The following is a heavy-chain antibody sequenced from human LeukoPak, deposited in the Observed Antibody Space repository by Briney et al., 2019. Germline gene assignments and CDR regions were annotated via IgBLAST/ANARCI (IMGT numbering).Heavy chain of an antibody. J-gene: IGHJ4*02. CDR3: AKDRRSGYPYYFDY. CDR2: IRYDGSNK. V-gene: IGHV3-30*02. D-gene: IGHD5-12*01. CDR1: GFTFSSYG. Sequence: GGSLRLSCAASGFTFSSYGMHWVRQAPGKGLEWVAFIRYDGSNKYYADSVKGRFTISRDNSRDTLYLQMNSLRAEDTAVYYCAKDRRSGYPYYFDYWGRGTLVTVSS.